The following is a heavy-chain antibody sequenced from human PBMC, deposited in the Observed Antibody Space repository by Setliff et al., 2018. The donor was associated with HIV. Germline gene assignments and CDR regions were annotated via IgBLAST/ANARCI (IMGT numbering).Heavy chain of an antibody. D-gene: IGHD3-16*01. V-gene: IGHV4-34*01. CDR2: ITDSGVT. Sequence: SETLSLTCAVYGGSFHSYYWTWIRQSPGKGLEWIGEITDSGVTNYHPSLKSRVTISLDPSKNQFSLRLTSVTAADAAIYYCARVKAYFRYHFYFYMDNWGKGTTVTV. J-gene: IGHJ6*03. CDR1: GGSFHSYY. CDR3: ARVKAYFRYHFYFYMDN.